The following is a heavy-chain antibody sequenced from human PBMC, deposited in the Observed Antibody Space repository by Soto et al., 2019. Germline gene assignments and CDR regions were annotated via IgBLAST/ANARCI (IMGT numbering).Heavy chain of an antibody. V-gene: IGHV4-34*01. D-gene: IGHD2-15*01. CDR3: ARGRRGLGYWCGGSCYPYYFAY. CDR2: INHSGST. Sequence: QVQLQQWGAGLLTPSETLSLTCAVYRGSFSGYYWSWIRQPPGKGLAWIGEINHSGSTNYNPSLKRRVTISEVTSKNQFSLHLSAVTASDTAVYYCARGRRGLGYWCGGSCYPYYFAYWGQGTLVTVSS. J-gene: IGHJ4*02. CDR1: RGSFSGYY.